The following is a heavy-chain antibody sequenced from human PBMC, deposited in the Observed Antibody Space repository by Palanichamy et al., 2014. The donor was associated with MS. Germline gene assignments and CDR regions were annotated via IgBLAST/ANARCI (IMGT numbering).Heavy chain of an antibody. Sequence: QVQLQQWGAGLLKPSETLSLTCAVYGGSFGGFYWSWIRQPPGKGLEWIGEINHNGGTNFNPSLKSRVTMSVDTSKNHFSLKLSSVTVADTAVYYCARGPYYESDPYFFVLTDKSYYLDSWGQGTLVTVSS. V-gene: IGHV4-34*02. D-gene: IGHD1-26*01. CDR1: GGSFGGFY. J-gene: IGHJ4*02. CDR2: INHNGGT. CDR3: ARGPYYESDPYFFVLTDKSYYLDS.